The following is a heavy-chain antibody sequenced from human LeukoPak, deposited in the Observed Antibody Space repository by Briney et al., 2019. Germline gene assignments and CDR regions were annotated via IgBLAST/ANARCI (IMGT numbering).Heavy chain of an antibody. Sequence: GGSLRLSCAASGFTFDDYAMHWVRQAPGRGLEWVSGISWNSGSIGYADSVKGRFTISRDNAKNSLYLQMNSLRAEDTALYYCAKSGGRNYGSGSYSGYYYYMDVWGKGTTVTISS. CDR1: GFTFDDYA. CDR2: ISWNSGSI. V-gene: IGHV3-9*01. CDR3: AKSGGRNYGSGSYSGYYYYMDV. D-gene: IGHD3-10*01. J-gene: IGHJ6*03.